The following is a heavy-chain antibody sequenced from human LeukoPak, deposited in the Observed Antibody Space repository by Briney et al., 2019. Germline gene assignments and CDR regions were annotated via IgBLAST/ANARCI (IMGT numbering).Heavy chain of an antibody. D-gene: IGHD3-22*01. Sequence: ASVKVSCKASGYTFTGYYMHWVRQAPGQGLEWMGWINPNSGGTNYAQKFQGRVTMTRDTSISTAYMELSRLRSDDTAVYYCARDTAHDYYDSSGYGDDWGQGTLVTASS. CDR3: ARDTAHDYYDSSGYGDD. CDR2: INPNSGGT. J-gene: IGHJ4*02. CDR1: GYTFTGYY. V-gene: IGHV1-2*02.